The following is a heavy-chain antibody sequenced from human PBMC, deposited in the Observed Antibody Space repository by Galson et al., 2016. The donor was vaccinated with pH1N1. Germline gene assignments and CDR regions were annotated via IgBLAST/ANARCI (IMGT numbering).Heavy chain of an antibody. CDR1: GGTFRSYA. J-gene: IGHJ5*02. CDR2: IIPVFGTT. D-gene: IGHD3-16*01. V-gene: IGHV1-69*05. Sequence: SVKVSCKASGGTFRSYAISWVRQAPGQGLEWMGGIIPVFGTTNYAQKFQGRVTLTTDESTSTAFMELKSLRSDDTASYFCARAEGEWIALPWVSWGQGTLVIVSS. CDR3: ARAEGEWIALPWVS.